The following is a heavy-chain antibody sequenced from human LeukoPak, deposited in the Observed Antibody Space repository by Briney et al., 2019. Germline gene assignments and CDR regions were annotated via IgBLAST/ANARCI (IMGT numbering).Heavy chain of an antibody. Sequence: PSQTLSLTCTVSGGSISSGGYYWSWIRQHPGKGLEWIGYIYYSGSTYYNPSLKSRVTISVDTSKNQFSLKLSSVTAADTAVYHCAMNGQSGFSFDPWGRGTLVTVSS. J-gene: IGHJ5*02. CDR2: IYYSGST. D-gene: IGHD1-26*01. CDR1: GGSISSGGYY. CDR3: AMNGQSGFSFDP. V-gene: IGHV4-31*03.